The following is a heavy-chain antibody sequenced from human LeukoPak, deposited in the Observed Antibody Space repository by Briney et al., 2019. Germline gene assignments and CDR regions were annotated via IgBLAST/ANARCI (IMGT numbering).Heavy chain of an antibody. Sequence: SQTLSLTCTVSGRSISSRNDYWSWIRQPAGKGLEWIGRMYTSGSTNYNPSLKSRVTISVDTSKNQSSLKLSSVTAADTAVYYCARGDSDSSAYSRGYFQHWGQGTLVIVSS. CDR2: MYTSGST. CDR3: ARGDSDSSAYSRGYFQH. CDR1: GRSISSRNDY. V-gene: IGHV4-61*02. J-gene: IGHJ1*01. D-gene: IGHD3-22*01.